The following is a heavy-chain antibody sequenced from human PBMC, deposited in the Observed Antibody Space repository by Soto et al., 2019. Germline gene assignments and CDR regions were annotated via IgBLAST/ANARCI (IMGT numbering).Heavy chain of an antibody. CDR3: VRDRMWEQWLGPHDAFEI. CDR2: ISSSSSYI. CDR1: GFTFSSYS. D-gene: IGHD6-19*01. Sequence: SCAASGFTFSSYSMNWVRQAPGKGLEWVSSISSSSSYIYYADSVKGRFTISRDNAKNSLYLQMNSLRAEDTAVYYCVRDRMWEQWLGPHDAFEIWGQCTMVTV. J-gene: IGHJ3*02. V-gene: IGHV3-21*01.